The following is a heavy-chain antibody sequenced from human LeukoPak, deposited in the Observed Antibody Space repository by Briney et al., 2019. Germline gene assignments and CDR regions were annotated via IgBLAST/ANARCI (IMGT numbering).Heavy chain of an antibody. CDR1: GFTFSSYA. J-gene: IGHJ5*01. V-gene: IGHV3-11*06. CDR3: ARDLRLVS. Sequence: GGSLRLSCAASGFTFSSYAMSWLRQAPGKGLEWVSYISGTSSFTNYADSVKGRFTVSRDNAKNSLYLQMNTLRAEDTALYYCARDLRLVSWGQGTLVTAPS. CDR2: ISGTSSFT.